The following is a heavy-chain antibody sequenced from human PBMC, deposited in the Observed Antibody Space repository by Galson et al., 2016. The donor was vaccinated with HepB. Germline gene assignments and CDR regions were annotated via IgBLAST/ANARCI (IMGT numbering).Heavy chain of an antibody. Sequence: SLRLSCAASGFIFSDHYMDWVRQAPGKGLEWLGRSKNKANGYTTEYAASVEGRFTISRDDSKKSLYLQMNSLKIEATAVYYCARWQSGSPVNWGQGTLVTVSS. V-gene: IGHV3-72*01. CDR2: SKNKANGYTT. D-gene: IGHD1-26*01. J-gene: IGHJ4*02. CDR1: GFIFSDHY. CDR3: ARWQSGSPVN.